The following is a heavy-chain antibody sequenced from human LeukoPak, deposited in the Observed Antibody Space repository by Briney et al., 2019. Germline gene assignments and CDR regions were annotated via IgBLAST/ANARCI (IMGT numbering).Heavy chain of an antibody. CDR1: GFTFSSYG. V-gene: IGHV3-33*01. Sequence: GGSLRLSCAASGFTFSSYGMHWVRQAPGKGLEWVAVIWYDGSNKYYADSVKGRFTISRDNSKNTLYLQMNSLRAEGTAVYYCARSPSYYYDSSGYYSYWGQGTLVTVSS. J-gene: IGHJ4*02. CDR3: ARSPSYYYDSSGYYSY. CDR2: IWYDGSNK. D-gene: IGHD3-22*01.